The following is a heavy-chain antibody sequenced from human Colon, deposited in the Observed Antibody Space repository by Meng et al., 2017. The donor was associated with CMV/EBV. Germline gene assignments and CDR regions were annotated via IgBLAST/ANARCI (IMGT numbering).Heavy chain of an antibody. CDR1: GFSVSENY. V-gene: IGHV3-53*01. CDR3: AGESGVPNGMDV. D-gene: IGHD2-2*01. J-gene: IGHJ6*02. CDR2: IYGGGTT. Sequence: GESLKISCGAASGFSVSENYMNWVRQAPGKGLEWVSVIYGGGTTHYADSVKGRFTISRDNSKNTLFLQMDSLRAEDTAVCYCAGESGVPNGMDVWGQGTTVTVSS.